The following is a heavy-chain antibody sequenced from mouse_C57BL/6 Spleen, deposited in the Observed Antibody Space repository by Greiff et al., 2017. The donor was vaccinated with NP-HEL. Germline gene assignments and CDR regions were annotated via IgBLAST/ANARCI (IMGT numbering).Heavy chain of an antibody. V-gene: IGHV1-54*01. Sequence: QVQLKQSGAELVRPGTSVKVSCKASGYAFTNYLIEWVKQRPGQGLEWIGVINPGSGGTNYNEKFKGKATLTADKSSSTAYMQLSSPTSEDSAVYFCARYLGAMDYWGQGTSVTVSS. CDR1: GYAFTNYL. D-gene: IGHD3-3*01. CDR2: INPGSGGT. CDR3: ARYLGAMDY. J-gene: IGHJ4*01.